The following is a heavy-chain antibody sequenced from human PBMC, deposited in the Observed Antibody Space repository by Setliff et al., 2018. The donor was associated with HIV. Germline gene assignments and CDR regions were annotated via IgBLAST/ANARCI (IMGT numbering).Heavy chain of an antibody. Sequence: ASVQVSCKASGYMFTGFHVHWVRQAAGQGLEWMGRINPNSGGTKYAQKFQGRVTMTRDTSISTAYMELSRLRSDDTAVYYCARDWAEDYYGSGSFQHWGQGTLVTVSS. CDR2: INPNSGGT. D-gene: IGHD3-10*01. V-gene: IGHV1-2*06. CDR1: GYMFTGFH. J-gene: IGHJ1*01. CDR3: ARDWAEDYYGSGSFQH.